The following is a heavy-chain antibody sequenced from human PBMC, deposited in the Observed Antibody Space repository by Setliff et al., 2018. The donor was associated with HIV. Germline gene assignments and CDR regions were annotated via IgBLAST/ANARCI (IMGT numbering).Heavy chain of an antibody. D-gene: IGHD2-15*01. CDR3: AREPRVRGTLDF. CDR2: IYNSGST. J-gene: IGHJ4*02. Sequence: LSLTCSVSGGSISSGSYYWSWIRQPAGKGLEWIGRIYNSGSTNYNPSLKSRVTISVDTSKNQFSLKVTSVTAADTAVYYCAREPRVRGTLDFWGQGTLVTVS. CDR1: GGSISSGSYY. V-gene: IGHV4-61*02.